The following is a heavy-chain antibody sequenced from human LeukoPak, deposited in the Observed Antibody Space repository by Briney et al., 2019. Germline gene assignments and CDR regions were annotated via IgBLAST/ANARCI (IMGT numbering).Heavy chain of an antibody. Sequence: GRSLRLSCAASGFAFSTYAMHWVRQAPGKGLEWVAVMSYDGNNKYYVDSVKGRFTISRDNSKNPLYLQMTSLRPEDTAVYYCAREDGDLPDYWGQGTLVTVSS. CDR3: AREDGDLPDY. D-gene: IGHD4-17*01. CDR2: MSYDGNNK. V-gene: IGHV3-30-3*01. CDR1: GFAFSTYA. J-gene: IGHJ4*02.